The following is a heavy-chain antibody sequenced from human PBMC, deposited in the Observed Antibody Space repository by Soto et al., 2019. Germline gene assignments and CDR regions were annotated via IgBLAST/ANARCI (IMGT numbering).Heavy chain of an antibody. CDR1: GYTLPHYD. CDR2: MNPNSGNT. J-gene: IGHJ4*02. D-gene: IGHD2-15*01. CDR3: VRGPSWATVVIAADY. Sequence: GAPVKVSCQASGYTLPHYDIKWGRQGTGQGLEWIGWMNPNSGNTGYAQKFRGRVAMTRDTTISTAYMELSSLRSEDTALYYCVRGPSWATVVIAADYWGRGTLVTVSS. V-gene: IGHV1-8*01.